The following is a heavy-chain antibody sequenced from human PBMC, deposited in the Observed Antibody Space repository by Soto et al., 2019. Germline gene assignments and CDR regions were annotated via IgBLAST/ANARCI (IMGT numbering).Heavy chain of an antibody. Sequence: GASVKVSCKASGYTFTSYYMHWVRQAPGQGLEWMGIINPSGGSTSYAQKFQGRVTMTRDTSTSTVYMELSSLRSEDTAVYYCAVTFLATSYSGYDYGFDYWGQGTLVTVSS. J-gene: IGHJ4*02. D-gene: IGHD5-12*01. CDR2: INPSGGST. CDR1: GYTFTSYY. CDR3: AVTFLATSYSGYDYGFDY. V-gene: IGHV1-46*01.